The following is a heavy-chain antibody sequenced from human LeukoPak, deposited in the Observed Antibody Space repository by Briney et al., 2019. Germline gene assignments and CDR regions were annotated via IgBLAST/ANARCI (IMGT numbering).Heavy chain of an antibody. J-gene: IGHJ6*02. D-gene: IGHD3-10*01. V-gene: IGHV3-23*01. CDR3: AKDLGGITMVRGVKEYYYYSMDV. CDR2: ISGSGGST. CDR1: GFTFSSYA. Sequence: GGSLRLSCAASGFTFSSYATSWVRQAPGKGLEWVSAISGSGGSTYYADSVKGRFTISRDNSKNTLYLQMNSLRAEDTAVYYCAKDLGGITMVRGVKEYYYYSMDVWGQGTTVTVSS.